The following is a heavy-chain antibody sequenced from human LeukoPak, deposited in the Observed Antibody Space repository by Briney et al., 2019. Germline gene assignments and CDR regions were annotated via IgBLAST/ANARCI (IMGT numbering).Heavy chain of an antibody. D-gene: IGHD6-13*01. CDR2: IIPIFGTA. Sequence: ASVKVSCKASGYTFTSYHISWVRQAPGQGLEWMGGIIPIFGTANYAQKFQGRVTITADESTSTAYMELSSLRSEDTAVYYCARARSSSSWNGICYWGQGTLVTVSS. CDR3: ARARSSSSWNGICY. CDR1: GYTFTSYH. V-gene: IGHV1-69*13. J-gene: IGHJ4*02.